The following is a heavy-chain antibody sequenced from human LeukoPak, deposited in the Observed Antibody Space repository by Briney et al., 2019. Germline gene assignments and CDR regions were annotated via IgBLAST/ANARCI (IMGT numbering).Heavy chain of an antibody. CDR2: INHSGST. J-gene: IGHJ4*02. CDR1: GASFSAHY. V-gene: IGHV4-34*01. CDR3: ARDVYGSGSCFDY. D-gene: IGHD3-10*01. Sequence: SETLSLTCAVYGASFSAHYWSWIRQPPGKGLEWIGEINHSGSTNYNPSLKSRVTIGVDTSKNQFSLKLSSVTAADTAVYYCARDVYGSGSCFDYWGQGTLVTVSS.